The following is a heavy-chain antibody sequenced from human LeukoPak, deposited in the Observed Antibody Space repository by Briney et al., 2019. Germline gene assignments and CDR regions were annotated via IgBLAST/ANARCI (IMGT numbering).Heavy chain of an antibody. J-gene: IGHJ4*02. Sequence: GGSLRLSCAASGFTFSGSAMHWVRQASGKGLEWVGRIRSKANSYATAYAASVKGRFTISRDDSKNTAYLQMNSLRAEDTAVYYCAKGGMTSYYFDYWGQGTLVTVSS. V-gene: IGHV3-73*01. CDR3: AKGGMTSYYFDY. CDR2: IRSKANSYAT. CDR1: GFTFSGSA. D-gene: IGHD1-20*01.